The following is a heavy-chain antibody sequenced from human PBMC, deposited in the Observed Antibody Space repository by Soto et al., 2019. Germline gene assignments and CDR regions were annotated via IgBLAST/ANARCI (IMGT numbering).Heavy chain of an antibody. J-gene: IGHJ4*02. CDR1: GDSVSSTSTA. Sequence: SQTLSFPCAISGDSVSSTSTAWSWIRQSPSRGLEWLGRTYYRSKWYSDYAVSVKSRITINPDTSKNQFSLQLNSVTPEDTAVYYCARGSYYSGWVWGQGTLVTVSS. CDR3: ARGSYYSGWV. V-gene: IGHV6-1*01. CDR2: TYYRSKWYS. D-gene: IGHD6-19*01.